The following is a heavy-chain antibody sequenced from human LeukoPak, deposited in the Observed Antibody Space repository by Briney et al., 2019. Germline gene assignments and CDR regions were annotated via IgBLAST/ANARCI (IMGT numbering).Heavy chain of an antibody. J-gene: IGHJ3*02. Sequence: SETLSLTCTVSGGSIRSSDYYWGWIRQPPGKGLEWVGNIYYSGSTYYNPSLESRVTISVDTSMTQFSLRLTSVTAADTAVYFCARDIGIYPHVAFDIWGQGTLVTVSS. CDR3: ARDIGIYPHVAFDI. D-gene: IGHD1-26*01. CDR1: GGSIRSSDYY. V-gene: IGHV4-39*07. CDR2: IYYSGST.